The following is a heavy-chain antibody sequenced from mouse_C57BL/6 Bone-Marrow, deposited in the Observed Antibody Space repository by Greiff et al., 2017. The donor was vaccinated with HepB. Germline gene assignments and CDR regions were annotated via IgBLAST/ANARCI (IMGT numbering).Heavy chain of an antibody. CDR3: ASYDGYYVWFAY. Sequence: EVQLVESGPGLVKPSQSLSLTCSVTGYSITSGYYWNWIRQFPGNKLEWMGYISYDGSNNYNPSLKNRISITRDTSKNQFFLKLTSVTTEDTATYYCASYDGYYVWFAYWGQGTLVTVAA. CDR2: ISYDGSN. V-gene: IGHV3-6*01. D-gene: IGHD2-3*01. J-gene: IGHJ3*01. CDR1: GYSITSGYY.